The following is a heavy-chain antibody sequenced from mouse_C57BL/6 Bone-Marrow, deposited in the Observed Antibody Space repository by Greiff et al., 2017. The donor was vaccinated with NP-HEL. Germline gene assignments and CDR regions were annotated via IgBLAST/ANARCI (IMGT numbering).Heavy chain of an antibody. CDR2: IHPNSGST. CDR3: ARKLIYDGYYPFAMDY. CDR1: GYTFTSYW. Sequence: VQLQQPGAELVKPGASVKLSCKASGYTFTSYWMHWVKQRPGQGLEWIGMIHPNSGSTNYNEKFKSKATLTVDKSSSTAYMQLSSLTSEDSAVYYCARKLIYDGYYPFAMDYWGQGTSVTVSS. J-gene: IGHJ4*01. D-gene: IGHD2-3*01. V-gene: IGHV1-64*01.